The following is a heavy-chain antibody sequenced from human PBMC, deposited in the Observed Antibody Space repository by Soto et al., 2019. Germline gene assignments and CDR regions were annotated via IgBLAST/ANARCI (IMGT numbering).Heavy chain of an antibody. J-gene: IGHJ4*02. V-gene: IGHV3-9*01. CDR1: GFTFDDYA. Sequence: PGGSLRLSCAASGFTFDDYAMHWVRQAPGKGLEWVSGISWNSGSIGYADSVKGRFTISRDNAKNSLYLQMNSLRAEDTAVYYGARGHITMIVPGYWGQGTLVTVCS. CDR2: ISWNSGSI. CDR3: ARGHITMIVPGY. D-gene: IGHD3-22*01.